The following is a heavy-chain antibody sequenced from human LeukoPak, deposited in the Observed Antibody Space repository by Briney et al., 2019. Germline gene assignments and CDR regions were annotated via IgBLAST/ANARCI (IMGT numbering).Heavy chain of an antibody. Sequence: GASVKVSCKASGGTFSSYAISWVRQAPGQGLEWMGRIIPILGIANYAQKFQGRVTITADKSTSTAYMELSSLRSEDTAVYYCARGVPATANYYYGMDVWGQGPRSPSP. CDR3: ARGVPATANYYYGMDV. V-gene: IGHV1-69*04. CDR2: IIPILGIA. D-gene: IGHD2-2*01. CDR1: GGTFSSYA. J-gene: IGHJ6*02.